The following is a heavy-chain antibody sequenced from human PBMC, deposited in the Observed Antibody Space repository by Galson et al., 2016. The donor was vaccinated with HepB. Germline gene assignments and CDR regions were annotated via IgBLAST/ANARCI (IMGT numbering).Heavy chain of an antibody. CDR2: INPNSGGT. CDR1: GYTFIGYY. Sequence: SCKASGYTFIGYYIHWVRQAPGQGLEWMGWINPNSGGTNYAQEFQGRATMTRDTSISTAYMELRRLTSDDTAMYYCATGDDYDSSNYRATGRLWGQGTLVTVSS. D-gene: IGHD3-22*01. CDR3: ATGDDYDSSNYRATGRL. V-gene: IGHV1-2*02. J-gene: IGHJ4*02.